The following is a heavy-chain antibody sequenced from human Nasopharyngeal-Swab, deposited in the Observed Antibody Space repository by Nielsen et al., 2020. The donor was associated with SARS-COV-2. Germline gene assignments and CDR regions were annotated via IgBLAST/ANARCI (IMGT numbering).Heavy chain of an antibody. V-gene: IGHV4-59*01. CDR2: IHYSGIT. D-gene: IGHD3-10*01. CDR3: AREDAVQGVINYYYYMDV. Sequence: WIRQPPGKGLEWIAYIHYSGITDYSPSLRSRVTISLDTSKNQFSLKLTSVTAADTAVYYCAREDAVQGVINYYYYMDVWGKGTTVTVSS. J-gene: IGHJ6*03.